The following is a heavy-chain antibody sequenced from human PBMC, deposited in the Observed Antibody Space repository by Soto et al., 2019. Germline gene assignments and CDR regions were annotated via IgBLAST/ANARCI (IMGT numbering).Heavy chain of an antibody. Sequence: PGGSLRLSCSASGFTFSSYAMHWVHQAPGKGLEYVSAISSNGGSTYYADSVRGRFTISRDNSKNTLYLQMSSLRAEDTAVYYCVTIAAADPQVDAFDIWGQGTMVTVSS. CDR2: ISSNGGST. CDR3: VTIAAADPQVDAFDI. J-gene: IGHJ3*02. D-gene: IGHD6-13*01. V-gene: IGHV3-64D*06. CDR1: GFTFSSYA.